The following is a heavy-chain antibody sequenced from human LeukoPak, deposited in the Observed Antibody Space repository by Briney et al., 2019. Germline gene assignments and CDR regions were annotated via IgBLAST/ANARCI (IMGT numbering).Heavy chain of an antibody. V-gene: IGHV1-69*13. D-gene: IGHD3-22*01. J-gene: IGHJ3*02. CDR3: ARSGGDYYDSSGPQDAFDI. Sequence: LWASVKVSCTASGGTFSSYAISWVRQAPGQGLEWMGGIIPIFGTANYAQKFQGRVTITADESTSTAYMELSSLRSEDTAVYYCARSGGDYYDSSGPQDAFDIWGQGTMVTVSS. CDR2: IIPIFGTA. CDR1: GGTFSSYA.